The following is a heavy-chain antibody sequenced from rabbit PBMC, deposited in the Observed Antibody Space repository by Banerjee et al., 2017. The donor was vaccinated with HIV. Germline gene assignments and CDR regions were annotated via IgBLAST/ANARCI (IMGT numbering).Heavy chain of an antibody. V-gene: IGHV1S40*01. J-gene: IGHJ3*01. D-gene: IGHD4-1*01. CDR1: GFDFSNNV. CDR2: IDTSSGNT. CDR3: ARDLAGVIGWNFGL. Sequence: QSLEESGGDLVKPGASLTLTCKASGFDFSNNVLCWVRQAPGKGPEWIACIDTSSGNTVYASWAKGRFPISKTSSTTVTLQMTSLTAADTASYFCARDLAGVIGWNFGLWGQGTLVTVS.